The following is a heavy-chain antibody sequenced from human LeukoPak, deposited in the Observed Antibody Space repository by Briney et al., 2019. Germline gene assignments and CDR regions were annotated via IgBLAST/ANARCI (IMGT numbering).Heavy chain of an antibody. V-gene: IGHV4-39*01. D-gene: IGHD3-10*01. CDR3: ARHLYYSASAFWYIDL. J-gene: IGHJ2*01. Sequence: PSETLSLTCTLSGDSISSSDHYWVWIRQSPGKGLEWIGSVSQSGNTYYKSSLKSRVTVSIDTSKYEFSLILTSVTAADTAEYYCARHLYYSASAFWYIDLWGRGTLVIVSP. CDR2: VSQSGNT. CDR1: GDSISSSDHY.